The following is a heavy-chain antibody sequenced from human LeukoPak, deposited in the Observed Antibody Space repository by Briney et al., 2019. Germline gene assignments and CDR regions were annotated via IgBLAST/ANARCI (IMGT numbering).Heavy chain of an antibody. V-gene: IGHV3-7*01. Sequence: GGSLRLSCAASGFTFSSYWMSWVRQAPGKGLEWVANIKQDGGEKYYVDSVKGRLTISRDNAKNSLFLQMNSLRAEDTAVYYCARILPRQYRPPYYYYMDVWGKGTTVTVSS. J-gene: IGHJ6*03. CDR1: GFTFSSYW. D-gene: IGHD4-11*01. CDR3: ARILPRQYRPPYYYYMDV. CDR2: IKQDGGEK.